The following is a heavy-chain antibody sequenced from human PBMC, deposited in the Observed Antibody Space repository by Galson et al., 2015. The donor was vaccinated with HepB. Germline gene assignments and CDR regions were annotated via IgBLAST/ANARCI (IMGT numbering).Heavy chain of an antibody. V-gene: IGHV1-8*01. CDR2: MNPNSGNT. CDR3: ARALYRYSGSSWMPGY. CDR1: GYTFTSYD. J-gene: IGHJ4*02. D-gene: IGHD1-26*01. Sequence: SCKASGYTFTSYDINWVRQATGQGLEWMGWMNPNSGNTGYAQKFQGRVTMTRNTSISTAYMELSSLRSEDTAVYYCARALYRYSGSSWMPGYWGQGTLVTVSS.